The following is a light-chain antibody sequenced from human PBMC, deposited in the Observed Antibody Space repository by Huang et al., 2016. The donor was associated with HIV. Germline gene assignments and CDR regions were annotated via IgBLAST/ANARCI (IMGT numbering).Light chain of an antibody. CDR2: WAS. V-gene: IGKV4-1*01. CDR3: QQYYSIPQT. Sequence: DIVLTQSPDSLAVSMGERATINCRSLQSGYYRSNSKNYLAWFQQKPGQAPRLLIYWASAREAGVPDRFTGSGSGTDFTLTISTLEAEDAAVYYCQQYYSIPQTFGQGTKVEI. J-gene: IGKJ1*01. CDR1: QSGYYRSNSKNY.